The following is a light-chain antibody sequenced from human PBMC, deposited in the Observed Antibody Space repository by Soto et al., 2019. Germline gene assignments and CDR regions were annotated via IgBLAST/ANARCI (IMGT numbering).Light chain of an antibody. V-gene: IGKV1-39*01. Sequence: DIQMSQSPSSLSAPVLDRDTITCRASQTISNYITWYQQKPGKAPYLLIYAASTLRSGVPSRFSGSSSGTDFTLTITSLQPEDFAAYYCQQTYSTPFTFGQGTRVEIK. CDR1: QTISNY. J-gene: IGKJ5*01. CDR3: QQTYSTPFT. CDR2: AAS.